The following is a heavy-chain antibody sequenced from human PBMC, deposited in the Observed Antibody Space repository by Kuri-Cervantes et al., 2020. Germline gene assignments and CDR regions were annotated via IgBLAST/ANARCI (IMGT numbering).Heavy chain of an antibody. CDR2: ISGSGGST. J-gene: IGHJ4*02. D-gene: IGHD6-19*01. V-gene: IGHV3-23*01. CDR1: GFTFSSYA. CDR3: ACSSGLNYFDY. Sequence: GESLKISCAASGFTFSSYAMSWVRQAPGKGLEWVSAISGSGGSTYYADAVKGRFTISRDNAKNSLYLQMNSLRAEDTAVYYCACSSGLNYFDYWGQGTLVTVSS.